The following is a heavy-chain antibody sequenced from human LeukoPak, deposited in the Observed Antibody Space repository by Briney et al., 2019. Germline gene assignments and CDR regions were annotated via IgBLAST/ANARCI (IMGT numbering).Heavy chain of an antibody. D-gene: IGHD3-22*01. CDR3: ARENYYDSSGYSAWFDP. J-gene: IGHJ5*02. CDR1: GGSISSDNW. CDR2: IYYSGST. Sequence: SETLSLTCAVSGGSISSDNWWSWVRQPPGKGPEWIGSIYYSGSTYYNPSPKSRVTISVDTSKNQFSLKLSSVTAADTAVYYCARENYYDSSGYSAWFDPWGQGTLVTVSS. V-gene: IGHV4-4*02.